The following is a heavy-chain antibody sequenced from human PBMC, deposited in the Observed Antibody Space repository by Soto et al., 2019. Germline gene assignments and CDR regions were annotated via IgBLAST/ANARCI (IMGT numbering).Heavy chain of an antibody. J-gene: IGHJ5*02. Sequence: SETLSLTCTVSGGSITNTSYYWGWIRQPPGKGLEWIGSINYSGSTYYNPSLKSRVTISADTSKNQFSLKLRSVTAADTAVYYCARERLAVAGKGGWFDPWGQETLVTVSS. CDR2: INYSGST. V-gene: IGHV4-39*02. D-gene: IGHD6-19*01. CDR1: GGSITNTSYY. CDR3: ARERLAVAGKGGWFDP.